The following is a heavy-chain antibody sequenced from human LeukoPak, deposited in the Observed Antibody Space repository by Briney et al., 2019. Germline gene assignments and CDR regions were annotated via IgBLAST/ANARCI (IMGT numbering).Heavy chain of an antibody. CDR1: GFTFSSYG. D-gene: IGHD5-18*01. J-gene: IGHJ4*02. Sequence: GGSLRLSCAASGFTFSSYGMHWVRQAPGKGLEWVAFIRYDGTNKYYADSVKGRFTISRDNSKNTLYSQMNSLRAEDTAVYYCAKGAAMVPFEYWGQGTLVTVSS. V-gene: IGHV3-30*02. CDR3: AKGAAMVPFEY. CDR2: IRYDGTNK.